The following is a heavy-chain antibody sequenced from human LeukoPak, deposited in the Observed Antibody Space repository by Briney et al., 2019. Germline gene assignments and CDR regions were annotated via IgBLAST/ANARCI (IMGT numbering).Heavy chain of an antibody. D-gene: IGHD7-27*01. J-gene: IGHJ5*02. CDR1: NGSISRYY. CDR2: VYSSGTT. Sequence: SETLSLTCSVSNGSISRYYWNWIRQSPGKGQEWIGFVYSSGTTSFNPSLESRVTISLDTSRSQFSLKLRSVTTADTAVYYCARSPGFVDTSTGEWFDPWGPGALVIVSS. CDR3: ARSPGFVDTSTGEWFDP. V-gene: IGHV4-59*13.